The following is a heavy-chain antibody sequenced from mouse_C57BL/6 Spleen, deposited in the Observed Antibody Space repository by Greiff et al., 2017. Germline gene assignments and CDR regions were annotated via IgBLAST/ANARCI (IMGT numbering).Heavy chain of an antibody. J-gene: IGHJ4*01. Sequence: QVQLQQPGTELVKPGASVKLSCKASGYTFTSYWMHWVKQRPGHGLEWIGNINPSNGGTNYNEKFKSKATLTVDKSSSTAYMQLSSLTSEDSAVYYCASQGRNYYAMDYWGQGTSVTVSS. CDR2: INPSNGGT. CDR1: GYTFTSYW. V-gene: IGHV1-53*01. CDR3: ASQGRNYYAMDY.